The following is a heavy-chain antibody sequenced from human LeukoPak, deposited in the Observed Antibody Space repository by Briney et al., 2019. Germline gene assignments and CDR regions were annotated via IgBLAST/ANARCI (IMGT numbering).Heavy chain of an antibody. Sequence: PSETLSLTCTVSGGSISTSSYYWDWLRQPPGKSLEWIVSIYYSGSTYYNPSLKSRVTISVDTSKNQFSLKVTSVTAADTAVYHCAKGGRRHYGDYVAFWGQGTLVTVSS. CDR1: GGSISTSSYY. CDR2: IYYSGST. J-gene: IGHJ4*02. D-gene: IGHD4-17*01. V-gene: IGHV4-39*07. CDR3: AKGGRRHYGDYVAF.